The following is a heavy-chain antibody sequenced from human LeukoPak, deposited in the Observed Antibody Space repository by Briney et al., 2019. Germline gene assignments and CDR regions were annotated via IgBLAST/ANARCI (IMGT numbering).Heavy chain of an antibody. CDR3: ARAQFLEWLFMGATPRSSYYMDV. CDR1: GFTFSNYN. J-gene: IGHJ6*03. Sequence: GGSLRLSCAVSGFTFSNYNMNWVRQAPGKGLEWVSYISGTTSAIYYAESVKGRFTISRDNAKNSLYLQMNNLRAEDTAVYYCARAQFLEWLFMGATPRSSYYMDVWGKGTTVTVSS. CDR2: ISGTTSAI. V-gene: IGHV3-48*04. D-gene: IGHD3-3*01.